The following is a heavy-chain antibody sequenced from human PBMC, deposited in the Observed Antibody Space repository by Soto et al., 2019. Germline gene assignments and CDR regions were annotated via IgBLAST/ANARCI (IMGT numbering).Heavy chain of an antibody. CDR3: ARVTSMVRGVIDNWFDP. D-gene: IGHD3-10*01. V-gene: IGHV1-69*01. CDR2: IIPMYGPA. Sequence: QVPLVQSGAEVKKPGSSVTVSCKASGGTFSSYAIHWVRQAPGQGLEWMGGIIPMYGPAKYAQRFQGRVTITAAESTTTVYMELTSLTSQDTAVYYWARVTSMVRGVIDNWFDPWGHGTLVTVSS. J-gene: IGHJ5*02. CDR1: GGTFSSYA.